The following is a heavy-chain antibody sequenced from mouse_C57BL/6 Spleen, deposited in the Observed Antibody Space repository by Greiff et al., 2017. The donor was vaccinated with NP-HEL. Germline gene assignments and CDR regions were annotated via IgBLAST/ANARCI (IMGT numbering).Heavy chain of an antibody. CDR1: GFTFSSYA. CDR3: ARDDRRQLRLAY. V-gene: IGHV5-4*01. Sequence: EVKLMESGGGLVKPGGSLKLSCAASGFTFSSYAMSWVRQTPEKRLEWVATISDGGSYTYYPDNVKGRFTISRDNAKNNLYLQMSHLKSEDTAMYYCARDDRRQLRLAYWGQGTLVTVSA. D-gene: IGHD3-2*02. J-gene: IGHJ3*01. CDR2: ISDGGSYT.